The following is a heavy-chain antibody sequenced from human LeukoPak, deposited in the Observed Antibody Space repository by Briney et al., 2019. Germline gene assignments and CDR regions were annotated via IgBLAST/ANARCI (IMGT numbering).Heavy chain of an antibody. CDR3: ARDSRWIQFDY. Sequence: GGSLRLSCAASGFTFSSYGMHWVRQAPGKGLEWVAFKQNDGSTTFYAESVKGRFTISRDNSKNTLFLQMNSPRADDTAVYYCARDSRWIQFDYWGQGTLVTVSS. CDR2: KQNDGSTT. J-gene: IGHJ4*02. CDR1: GFTFSSYG. V-gene: IGHV3-30*02. D-gene: IGHD5-18*01.